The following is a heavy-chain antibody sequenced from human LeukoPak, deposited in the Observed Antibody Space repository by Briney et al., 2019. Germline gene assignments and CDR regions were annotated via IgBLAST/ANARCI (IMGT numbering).Heavy chain of an antibody. V-gene: IGHV3-49*04. D-gene: IGHD2-15*01. CDR3: TRGEVTGTPFDY. CDR2: IRSKAYGGTT. Sequence: PGGSLRLSCTASGFTFGDYGMSWVRQAPGKGLEWVGFIRSKAYGGTTEYAASVKGRFTISRDDSKSIAYLQMNSLKTDDTAVYYCTRGEVTGTPFDYWGQGTLVTVSS. J-gene: IGHJ4*02. CDR1: GFTFGDYG.